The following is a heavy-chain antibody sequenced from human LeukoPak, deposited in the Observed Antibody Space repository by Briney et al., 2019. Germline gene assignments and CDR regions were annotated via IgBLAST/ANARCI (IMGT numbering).Heavy chain of an antibody. V-gene: IGHV3-74*01. CDR1: GFTFSGKW. CDR2: IKGDGSST. Sequence: PGGSLRLSCAASGFTFSGKWMHWVRQAPGMGLVWVSRIKGDGSSTSYADSVKGRFTISRDNAKNTLHLQMDSLRAEDTAVYYCARSDWLDSWGQGTLVIVSS. J-gene: IGHJ5*01. CDR3: ARSDWLDS.